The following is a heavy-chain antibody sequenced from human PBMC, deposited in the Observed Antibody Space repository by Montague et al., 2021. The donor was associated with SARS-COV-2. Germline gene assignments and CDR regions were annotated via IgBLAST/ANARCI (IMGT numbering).Heavy chain of an antibody. V-gene: IGHV4-4*02. J-gene: IGHJ4*02. CDR1: DVSLSTSTW. Sequence: SETLSLTCVVSDVSLSTSTWWCWVRQSPGKGLEWVGEINLSGFTQYNPSVKSRVSISLDDSRRQFFLRLTSATAAATAVYFCARGGLGNRGFDYWGQGTLVTVSS. D-gene: IGHD3/OR15-3a*01. CDR2: INLSGFT. CDR3: ARGGLGNRGFDY.